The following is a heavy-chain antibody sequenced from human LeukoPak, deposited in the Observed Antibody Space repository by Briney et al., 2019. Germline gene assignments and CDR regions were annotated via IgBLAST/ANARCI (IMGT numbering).Heavy chain of an antibody. CDR1: GFTFSSYA. J-gene: IGHJ3*02. D-gene: IGHD5-24*01. V-gene: IGHV3-30-3*01. CDR3: AREFDGRDAFDI. Sequence: GGSLRLSCAASGFTFSSYAMHWVRQAPGKGLEWVAVISYDGSNKYYADSVKGRFTISRDNSKNTLYLQMNSLRAEDTAVYYCAREFDGRDAFDIWGQGTMVTVSS. CDR2: ISYDGSNK.